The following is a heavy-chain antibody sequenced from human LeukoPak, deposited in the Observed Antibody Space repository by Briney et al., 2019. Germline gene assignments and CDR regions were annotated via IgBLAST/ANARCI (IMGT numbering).Heavy chain of an antibody. J-gene: IGHJ5*02. D-gene: IGHD3-10*01. CDR2: ISGTGAST. V-gene: IGHV3-23*01. CDR1: GSGFIFSNYG. CDR3: AKGHYGSGSSNWFDP. Sequence: GGSLRLSCAASGSGFIFSNYGMRWVRQAPGKGLEWVSAISGTGASTYYADSVKGRCIVSRDNSKKTLHLQMNSLRAEDTAVYYCAKGHYGSGSSNWFDPWGQGTLVTVSS.